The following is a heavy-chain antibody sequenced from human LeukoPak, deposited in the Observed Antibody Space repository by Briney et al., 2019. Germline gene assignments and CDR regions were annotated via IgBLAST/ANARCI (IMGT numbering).Heavy chain of an antibody. V-gene: IGHV3-7*01. J-gene: IGHJ1*01. CDR1: GFTFSSYW. CDR2: IKQDGSEK. D-gene: IGHD6-13*01. CDR3: ARDGGGGSGWYAEYFQH. Sequence: PGGSLRLSCAASGFTFSSYWMSWVRQAPGKGLEWVANIKQDGSEKYYVDSVKGRFTISRDNAKNSLYLQMNSLRAEDTAVYYCARDGGGGSGWYAEYFQHWGRGPLVTVS.